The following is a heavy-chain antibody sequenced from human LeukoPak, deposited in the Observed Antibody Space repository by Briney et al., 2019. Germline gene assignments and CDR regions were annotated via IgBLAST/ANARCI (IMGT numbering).Heavy chain of an antibody. CDR1: GFTFSSYA. J-gene: IGHJ4*02. D-gene: IGHD3-22*01. V-gene: IGHV3-30-3*01. CDR2: ISYDGSNK. CDR3: ARGAPKGHYYDSSGY. Sequence: PGRSLRLSCAASGFTFSSYAMHWVRQAPGKGLEWVAVISYDGSNKYYADSVRGRFTISRDNSKNTLYLQMNSLRAEDTAVYYCARGAPKGHYYDSSGYWGQGTLVTVSS.